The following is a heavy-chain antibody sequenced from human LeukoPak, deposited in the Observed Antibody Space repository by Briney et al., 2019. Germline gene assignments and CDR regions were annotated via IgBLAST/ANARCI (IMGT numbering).Heavy chain of an antibody. V-gene: IGHV1-69-2*01. D-gene: IGHD1-7*01. CDR2: VDPEDGET. J-gene: IGHJ1*01. CDR1: GYTFTDYY. CDR3: ARDGVDWNFPFEH. Sequence: ASVKLSCKASGYTFTDYYMHWVQQAPGKGLEWMGRVDPEDGETIYAEKFQGRVTITADTSTDTAYMELSSLRSEDTAVYYCARDGVDWNFPFEHWGQGTLVTVSS.